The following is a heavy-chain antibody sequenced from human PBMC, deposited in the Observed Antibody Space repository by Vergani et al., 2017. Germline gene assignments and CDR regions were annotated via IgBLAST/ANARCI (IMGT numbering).Heavy chain of an antibody. J-gene: IGHJ5*02. V-gene: IGHV4-39*07. CDR3: ARVIAAAGKEWFDP. D-gene: IGHD6-13*01. CDR1: GGSISSGSYY. Sequence: QVQLQESGPGLVKPSQTLSLTCTVSGGSISSGSYYWSWIRQPPGKGLEWIGEINHGGITNYNPSLKSRVTMSIDTSKNQFSLKLSSVTAADTAVYYCARVIAAAGKEWFDPWGQGTLVTVSS. CDR2: INHGGIT.